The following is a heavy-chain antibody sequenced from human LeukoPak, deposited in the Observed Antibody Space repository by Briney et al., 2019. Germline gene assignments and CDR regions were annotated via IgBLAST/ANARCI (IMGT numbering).Heavy chain of an antibody. J-gene: IGHJ5*02. CDR3: VRDRPATKGRFDP. CDR2: IIPIFGTA. D-gene: IGHD5-12*01. Sequence: ASVKVSCKASGGTFSSYAISWVRQAPGQGLEWMGGIIPIFGTANYAQKFQGRVTITADASTSTAYMELYNLRSEDTAVYYCVRDRPATKGRFDPWGQGTLVAVSS. CDR1: GGTFSSYA. V-gene: IGHV1-69*13.